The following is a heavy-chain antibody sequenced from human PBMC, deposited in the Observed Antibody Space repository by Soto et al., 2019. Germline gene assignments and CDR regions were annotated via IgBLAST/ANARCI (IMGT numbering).Heavy chain of an antibody. Sequence: GGSLRLSCAASGFTFSSYGMHWFRQAPGKGLEWVAVISYDGSNKYYADSVKGRFTISRDNSKNTLYLQMSSLRAEDTVVYYCAKDLSRCTRTSYYYYGMDVWGQGTTVTVSS. J-gene: IGHJ6*02. CDR2: ISYDGSNK. D-gene: IGHD2-8*01. CDR1: GFTFSSYG. CDR3: AKDLSRCTRTSYYYYGMDV. V-gene: IGHV3-30*18.